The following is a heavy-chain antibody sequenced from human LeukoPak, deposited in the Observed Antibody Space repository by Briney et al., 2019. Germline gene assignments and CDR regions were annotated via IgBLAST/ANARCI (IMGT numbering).Heavy chain of an antibody. Sequence: SETLSLTCTVSGYSISSGYYWGWIRQPPGKGLEWIGSIYHSGSTYYNPSLKSRVTISVDTSKNQFSLKLSSVTAADTAVYYCARRQEKRSITMVRGVRGYYFDYWGQGTLVTVSS. CDR2: IYHSGST. CDR1: GYSISSGYY. J-gene: IGHJ4*02. V-gene: IGHV4-38-2*02. D-gene: IGHD3-10*01. CDR3: ARRQEKRSITMVRGVRGYYFDY.